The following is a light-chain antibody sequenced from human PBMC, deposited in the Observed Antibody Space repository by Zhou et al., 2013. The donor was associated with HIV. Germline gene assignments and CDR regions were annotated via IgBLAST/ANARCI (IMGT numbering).Light chain of an antibody. J-gene: IGKJ1*01. CDR2: AAS. CDR3: QKYDKVPRT. Sequence: DIQMTQSPSSLSASVGDRVTITCRASQSISSYLNWYQQKPGDKPKLLIYAASTLQKGVPSRFTGSGSGTDFTLTISSLQPEDVGVYYCQKYDKVPRTFGQGTKVEIK. CDR1: QSISSY. V-gene: IGKV1-27*01.